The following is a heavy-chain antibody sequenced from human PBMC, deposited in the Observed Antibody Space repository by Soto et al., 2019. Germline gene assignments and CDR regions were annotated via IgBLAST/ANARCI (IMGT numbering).Heavy chain of an antibody. Sequence: QVQLQESGPGLVKPSQTLSLTCTVSGGSISSGDYYWSWIRQPPGKGLEWIGYIYYSVSTYYNPSLKSRVTISVDTSKNQFSLKLSSVTAADTAVYFCARLPTMDHDAFDIWGQGTMVTVSS. V-gene: IGHV4-30-4*01. CDR1: GGSISSGDYY. J-gene: IGHJ3*02. CDR2: IYYSVST. CDR3: ARLPTMDHDAFDI. D-gene: IGHD3-10*01.